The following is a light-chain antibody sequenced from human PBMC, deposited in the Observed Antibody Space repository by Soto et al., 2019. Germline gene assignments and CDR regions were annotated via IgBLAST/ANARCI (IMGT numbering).Light chain of an antibody. J-gene: IGKJ1*01. CDR2: GAS. CDR1: QSVYGNY. Sequence: ELVLTPSPDTLSLSPGERATLSCRASQSVYGNYLAWYQQKPGQAPRLLIYGASRRATGIPDRFSGSGSGTDFTLTISRLEPQDFAVYYCQQFNNWPPWTFGQGTKVDIK. CDR3: QQFNNWPPWT. V-gene: IGKV3-20*01.